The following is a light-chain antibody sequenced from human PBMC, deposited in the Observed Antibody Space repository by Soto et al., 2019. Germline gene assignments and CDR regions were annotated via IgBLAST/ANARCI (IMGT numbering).Light chain of an antibody. J-gene: IGLJ2*01. CDR1: SSDVGGYNY. V-gene: IGLV2-14*01. CDR2: DVS. CDR3: PSYTSSRTPK. Sequence: QSALTQPASVSGSPGQSITISCTGTSSDVGGYNYVSWYQQHPGKAPKLMIYDVSNRPSGVSNRFSGSKSGNTASLTISGLQAEDEDDYYCPSYTSSRTPKFGGGTQLTVL.